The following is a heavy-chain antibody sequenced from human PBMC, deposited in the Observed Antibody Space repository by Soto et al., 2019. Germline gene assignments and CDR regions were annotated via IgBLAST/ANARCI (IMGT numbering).Heavy chain of an antibody. J-gene: IGHJ4*02. CDR2: IWYDGSNK. CDR1: GFTFSSYF. Sequence: EGYLXLSWAASGFTFSSYFMHGVRQAPGKGLEWVAVIWYDGSNKYYADSVKGRFTISRDNSKNTLYLQMNSLRAEDTAVYYCSIVGLQPHTFYDYWCQGTLVTLSS. V-gene: IGHV3-33*01. CDR3: SIVGLQPHTFYDY. D-gene: IGHD3-3*02.